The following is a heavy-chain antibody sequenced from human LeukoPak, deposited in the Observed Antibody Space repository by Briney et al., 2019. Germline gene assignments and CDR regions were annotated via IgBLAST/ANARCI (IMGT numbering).Heavy chain of an antibody. CDR3: ANLVVVTADYYYGMDV. D-gene: IGHD2-21*02. Sequence: GRSLRLSCAASGFTFSSYGIYWVRQAPGKGLEWVAVISYDGSNKYYADSVKGRFTISRDNSKNTLYLQMNSLRAEDTAVYYCANLVVVTADYYYGMDVWGQGTTVTVSS. J-gene: IGHJ6*02. CDR1: GFTFSSYG. V-gene: IGHV3-30*18. CDR2: ISYDGSNK.